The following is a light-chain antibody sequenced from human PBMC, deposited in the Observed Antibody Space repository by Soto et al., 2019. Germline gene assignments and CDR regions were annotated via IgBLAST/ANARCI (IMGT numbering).Light chain of an antibody. CDR2: NTN. CDR1: SRSVSNNYY. V-gene: IGLV8-61*01. J-gene: IGLJ3*02. Sequence: QAVVTQEPSFSVSPGRTVTLTCGLSSRSVSNNYYPSWYQQTPGQAPRTLIYNTNTRSSGVPDRLSGSILGNNAHLTVTGAHDDDQYDNYCPLYIGRGTRVLGEGT. CDR3: PLYIGRGTRV.